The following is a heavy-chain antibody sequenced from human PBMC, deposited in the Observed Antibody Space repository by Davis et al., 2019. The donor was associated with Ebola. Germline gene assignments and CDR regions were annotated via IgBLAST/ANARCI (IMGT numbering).Heavy chain of an antibody. Sequence: ASVKVSCKASGYTFTGYSMHWVRQAPGQGLEWMGWISAYNGNTNYAQKLQGRVTMTTDTSTSTAYMELRSLRSDDTDVYYCARGPRHGSGSYGDWFDPWGQGTLVTVPS. V-gene: IGHV1-18*04. D-gene: IGHD3-10*01. CDR1: GYTFTGYS. CDR3: ARGPRHGSGSYGDWFDP. J-gene: IGHJ5*02. CDR2: ISAYNGNT.